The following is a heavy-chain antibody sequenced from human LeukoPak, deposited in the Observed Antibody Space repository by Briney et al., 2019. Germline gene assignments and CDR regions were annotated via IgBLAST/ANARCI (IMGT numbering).Heavy chain of an antibody. Sequence: GGSLRLSCAASGFTFDDYGMSWVRQAPGKGLEWVSGINWNGGSTGYADSVKGRFTIPRDNAKNSLYLQMNSLRAEDTALYYCARVEYYYDSSGYYHLYYFDYWGQGTLVTVSS. CDR3: ARVEYYYDSSGYYHLYYFDY. CDR2: INWNGGST. D-gene: IGHD3-22*01. J-gene: IGHJ4*02. V-gene: IGHV3-20*04. CDR1: GFTFDDYG.